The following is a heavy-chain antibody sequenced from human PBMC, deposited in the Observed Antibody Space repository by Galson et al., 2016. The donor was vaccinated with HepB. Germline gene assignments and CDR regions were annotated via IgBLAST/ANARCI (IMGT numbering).Heavy chain of an antibody. V-gene: IGHV3-23*01. D-gene: IGHD2-8*02. CDR3: AKEFVATGGVVGDH. Sequence: SLRLSCAASGFTFSTYAMSWVRQAPGKGLEWVSAISNSGSTTYYADSVKGRFTISRDNSKNTLYLQMNSLRVEDTALYYCAKEFVATGGVVGDHWGQGTLVTVSS. CDR1: GFTFSTYA. J-gene: IGHJ4*02. CDR2: ISNSGSTT.